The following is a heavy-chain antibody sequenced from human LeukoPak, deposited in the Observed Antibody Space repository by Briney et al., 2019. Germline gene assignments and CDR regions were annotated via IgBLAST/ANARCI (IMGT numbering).Heavy chain of an antibody. D-gene: IGHD3-22*01. Sequence: SGPTLVNPTQTLTLTCTFSGFSLRTSGMCVSWIRQPPGKALEWLARIDWDDDKYYSTSLKTRLTISKDTSKNQVALTMTNMDPLDTATYYCARVLRGPRDSSGNYYYFDYWGQGTPVTVPS. CDR2: IDWDDDK. CDR1: GFSLRTSGMC. J-gene: IGHJ4*02. V-gene: IGHV2-70*11. CDR3: ARVLRGPRDSSGNYYYFDY.